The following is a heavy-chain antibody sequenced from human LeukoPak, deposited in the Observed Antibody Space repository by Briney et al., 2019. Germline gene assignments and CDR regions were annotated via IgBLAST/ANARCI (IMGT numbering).Heavy chain of an antibody. CDR3: TTDEGGGDY. D-gene: IGHD3-16*01. CDR1: GFTFSNAW. V-gene: IGHV3-15*01. Sequence: GGSLRLSCAASGFTFSNAWMTWVRQAPGKGLEWVGRIKSKTEGGTTDYTAPVKGRFTISRDDSKNTLYLQMNNLKTEDTAIYYCTTDEGGGDYWGQGTLVTVFS. CDR2: IKSKTEGGTT. J-gene: IGHJ4*02.